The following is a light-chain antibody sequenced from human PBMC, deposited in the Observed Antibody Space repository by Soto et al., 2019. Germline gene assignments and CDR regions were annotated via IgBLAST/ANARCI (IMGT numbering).Light chain of an antibody. CDR1: QRVSTK. CDR3: QRYSDWPPWT. CDR2: DAS. V-gene: IGKV3-15*01. Sequence: EIVMTQSPATLSVSPGERATLSCRASQRVSTKLAWYQQKPGQAPRLLIYDASIRATGIPDRFIGSGSGTEFTLTITGLQSEDFAVYYCQRYSDWPPWTFGQGTKVEIK. J-gene: IGKJ1*01.